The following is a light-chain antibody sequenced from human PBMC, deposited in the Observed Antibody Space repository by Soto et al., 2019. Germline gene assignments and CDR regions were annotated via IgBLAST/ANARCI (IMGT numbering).Light chain of an antibody. CDR2: WAS. V-gene: IGKV4-1*01. Sequence: IVMTHSPDSLTVTRGERATINCKSSQSVXSSSNNKNYLAWYQQKPGQPPKLLISWASTRESGVPDRFSGSGSGTDFTLTISSLQAEDVAVYYCQQSYTTPLTFGGGTKVDIK. CDR3: QQSYTTPLT. J-gene: IGKJ4*01. CDR1: QSVXSSSNNKNY.